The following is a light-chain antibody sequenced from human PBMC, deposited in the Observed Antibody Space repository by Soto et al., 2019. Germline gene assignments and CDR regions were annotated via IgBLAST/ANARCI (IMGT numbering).Light chain of an antibody. J-gene: IGKJ1*01. Sequence: DIPMTQSPSSLSASIGDRVTISCRASQDIGAYVNWYQHKQGKAPRVLMYAASNLKSGVPPRFSGSGVGRDFTLNISDLQPEDFATYYCQHSYSTRTFGQGTKVERK. CDR2: AAS. CDR3: QHSYSTRT. V-gene: IGKV1-39*01. CDR1: QDIGAY.